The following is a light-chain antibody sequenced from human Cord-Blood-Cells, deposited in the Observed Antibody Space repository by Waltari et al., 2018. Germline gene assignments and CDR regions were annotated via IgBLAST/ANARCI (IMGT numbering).Light chain of an antibody. Sequence: QSVSSSYLAWYQQKPGQAPRLLIYGASSRATGIPDRFSGSGSGTDFTLTISRLEPEDFAVYYCQQYGSSLFTFGPGTKVDIK. CDR3: QQYGSSLFT. V-gene: IGKV3-20*01. CDR2: GAS. J-gene: IGKJ3*01. CDR1: QSVSSSY.